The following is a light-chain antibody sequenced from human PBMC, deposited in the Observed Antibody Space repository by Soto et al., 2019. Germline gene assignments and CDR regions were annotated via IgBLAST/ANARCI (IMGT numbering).Light chain of an antibody. CDR3: QQYGSSRT. CDR1: QSVSNNY. CDR2: CAS. Sequence: EIVLTQSPGTLSLSPGERATLSCRASQSVSNNYLAWYQQKPGQAPRLLIYCASNRATGIPDRFSGSGSGTDFTLTISRLEPEDFAVYYCQQYGSSRTFGQGTKVDIK. V-gene: IGKV3-20*01. J-gene: IGKJ1*01.